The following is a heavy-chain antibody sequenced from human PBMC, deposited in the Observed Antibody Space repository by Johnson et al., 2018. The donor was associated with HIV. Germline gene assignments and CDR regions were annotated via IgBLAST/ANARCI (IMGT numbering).Heavy chain of an antibody. CDR2: ISSSGSTI. V-gene: IGHV3-11*04. D-gene: IGHD6-6*01. J-gene: IGHJ3*02. CDR1: GFTVSSNY. CDR3: ARDRRARLPLYAFDI. Sequence: QMLLVESGGGVVQPGRSLRLSCAASGFTVSSNYMSWVRQAPGKGLEWLSYISSSGSTIYYSDSVKGRFTISRDNAKNTLYLQMNSLRAEDTAVYYCARDRRARLPLYAFDIWGQGTMVTVSS.